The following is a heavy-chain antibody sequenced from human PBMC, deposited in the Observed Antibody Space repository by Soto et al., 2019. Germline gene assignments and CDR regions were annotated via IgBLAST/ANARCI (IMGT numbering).Heavy chain of an antibody. CDR2: ISAYNGNT. Sequence: ASVKVSCKASGYTFTSYGISWVRQAPGQGLEWMGWISAYNGNTNYAQKLQGRVTMTTDTSTSTAYMELRSLRSDDTAVYYCAREFPRDYDFWSGSLDYWGQGTLVTVSS. CDR1: GYTFTSYG. J-gene: IGHJ4*02. V-gene: IGHV1-18*01. D-gene: IGHD3-3*01. CDR3: AREFPRDYDFWSGSLDY.